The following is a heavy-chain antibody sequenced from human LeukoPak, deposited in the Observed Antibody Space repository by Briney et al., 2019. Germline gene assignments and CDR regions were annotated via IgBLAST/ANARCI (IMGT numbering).Heavy chain of an antibody. CDR1: EFSISNSA. J-gene: IGHJ4*02. Sequence: GGSLRLSCAASEFSISNSAMSWVRQAPGEGLEWVSLIVASSGSTFYADSVKGRFTISRDSSKNTLYLQMNSLRAEDMAVYYCAKGAYDYIEMGYFDYWGQGTLVTVSS. D-gene: IGHD5-12*01. CDR3: AKGAYDYIEMGYFDY. V-gene: IGHV3-23*01. CDR2: IVASSGST.